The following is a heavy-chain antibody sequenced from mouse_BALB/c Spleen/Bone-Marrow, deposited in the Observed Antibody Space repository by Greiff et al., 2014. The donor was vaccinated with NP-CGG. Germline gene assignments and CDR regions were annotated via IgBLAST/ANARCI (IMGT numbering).Heavy chain of an antibody. CDR1: GFSLTNYG. Sequence: VQLVESGPGLVAPSQSLSITCTVYGFSLTNYGVHWVRQPPGKGLEWLGVIWADGSTNYNSALMSRLSISKDNSKSQVFFKMNSLQTDDTAIYYCARITTATGAMDYWGQGTSVTVSS. CDR3: ARITTATGAMDY. CDR2: IWADGST. V-gene: IGHV2-9*02. J-gene: IGHJ4*01. D-gene: IGHD1-2*01.